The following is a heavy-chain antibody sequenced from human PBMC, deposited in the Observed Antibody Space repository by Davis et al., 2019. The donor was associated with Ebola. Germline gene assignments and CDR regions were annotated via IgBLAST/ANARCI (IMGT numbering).Heavy chain of an antibody. CDR1: GFAFSTYG. CDR3: AREPPYYDFWSGYYQN. V-gene: IGHV3-30*03. D-gene: IGHD3-3*01. Sequence: GGSLRLSCAASGFAFSTYGMHWVRQAPGKGLEWVAIIAYDSFNQYYADSVMGRFTISRDNSKNTLYLQMNSLRAEDTAVYYCAREPPYYDFWSGYYQNWGQGTLVTVSS. CDR2: IAYDSFNQ. J-gene: IGHJ4*02.